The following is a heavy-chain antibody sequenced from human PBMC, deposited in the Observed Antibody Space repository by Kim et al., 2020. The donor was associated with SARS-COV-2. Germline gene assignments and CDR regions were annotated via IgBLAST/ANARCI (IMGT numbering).Heavy chain of an antibody. J-gene: IGHJ3*02. D-gene: IGHD3-22*01. V-gene: IGHV1-69*13. CDR3: ARRDYYDSSGYKGRAFDI. CDR1: GGTFSSYA. Sequence: SVKVSCKASGGTFSSYAISWVRQAPGQGLEWMGGIIPIFGTANYAQKFQGRVTITADESTSTAYMELSSLRSEDTAVYYCARRDYYDSSGYKGRAFDIWGQGTMVTVSS. CDR2: IIPIFGTA.